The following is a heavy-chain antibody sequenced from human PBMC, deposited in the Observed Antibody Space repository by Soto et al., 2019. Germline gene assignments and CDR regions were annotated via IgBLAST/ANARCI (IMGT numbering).Heavy chain of an antibody. CDR3: ARGRASGSYYLLDY. Sequence: ASVRVSCKASGNTFTSYDINWVRQATGHGLEWMGWINPNSGNIGYAQKFQGRVTMTRDTAIRTAYMEVSRLRSDDTAVYYCARGRASGSYYLLDYWGQGTLVTVSS. CDR1: GNTFTSYD. V-gene: IGHV1-8*01. D-gene: IGHD3-10*01. CDR2: INPNSGNI. J-gene: IGHJ4*02.